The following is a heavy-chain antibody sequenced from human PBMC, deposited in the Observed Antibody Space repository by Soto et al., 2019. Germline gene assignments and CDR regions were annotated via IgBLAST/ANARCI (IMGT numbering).Heavy chain of an antibody. V-gene: IGHV3-48*03. Sequence: GSLRLSCASSGFTFSSYEMNWVRQAPGKWLEWVSYISSSGSTIYYADSVKGRFTISRDKAKNSLYLQMNSLRAEDTAVYYCARDRRTMVRGAAGPLDIWGQGTMVTVS. CDR1: GFTFSSYE. CDR3: ARDRRTMVRGAAGPLDI. CDR2: ISSSGSTI. J-gene: IGHJ3*02. D-gene: IGHD3-10*01.